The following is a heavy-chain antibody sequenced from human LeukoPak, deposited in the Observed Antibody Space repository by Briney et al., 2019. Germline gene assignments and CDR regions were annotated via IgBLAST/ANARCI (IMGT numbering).Heavy chain of an antibody. CDR2: TSGSGGST. V-gene: IGHV3-23*01. D-gene: IGHD2-15*01. Sequence: GGSLRLSCAASGFTFSSYAMSWVRQAPGKGLEWVSGTSGSGGSTYYAGSVKGRFTISRDNSKNTLYLQMNSLRVEDTAVYYCAKNGGSQCFSHLDSWGQGTLVTVSS. J-gene: IGHJ4*02. CDR1: GFTFSSYA. CDR3: AKNGGSQCFSHLDS.